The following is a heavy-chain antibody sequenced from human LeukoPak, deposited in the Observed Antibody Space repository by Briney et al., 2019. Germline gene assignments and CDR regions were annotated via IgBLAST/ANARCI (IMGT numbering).Heavy chain of an antibody. CDR3: AKEIRYSGSYRSGNY. CDR2: IKQDGSEK. Sequence: GGSLRLSCAASGFTFSSYWMSWVRQAPGKGLEWVANIKQDGSEKYYVDSVKGRFTISRDNSKNTLYLQMNSLRAEDTAIYYCAKEIRYSGSYRSGNYWGQGTLVTVSS. CDR1: GFTFSSYW. D-gene: IGHD1-26*01. J-gene: IGHJ4*02. V-gene: IGHV3-7*03.